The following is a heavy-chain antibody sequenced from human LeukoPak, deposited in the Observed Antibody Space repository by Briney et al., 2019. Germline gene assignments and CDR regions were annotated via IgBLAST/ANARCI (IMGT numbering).Heavy chain of an antibody. J-gene: IGHJ4*02. CDR3: ARGRWLQISDY. CDR1: GGSINGYY. CDR2: IRYSGTT. D-gene: IGHD5-24*01. V-gene: IGHV4-59*08. Sequence: PSETLSLTCTVSGGSINGYYWSWIRQPPGKGLEWIGYIRYSGTTNYSPSLKSRATISVDTSKNQFSLKLSSVTAADTAVYYCARGRWLQISDYWGQGTLVTVSS.